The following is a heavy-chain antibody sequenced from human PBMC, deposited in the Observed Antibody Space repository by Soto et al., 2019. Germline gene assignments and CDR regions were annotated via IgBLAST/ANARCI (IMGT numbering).Heavy chain of an antibody. J-gene: IGHJ4*02. CDR1: GGSLTDFY. CDR3: ARATAMYNSSSACLDY. CDR2: AHAIGST. D-gene: IGHD6-6*01. V-gene: IGHV4-59*01. Sequence: QVQLQESGPGLVKPSETLSLTCTVSGGSLTDFYWSWIRQAPGEGLEWVGYAHAIGSTFYTSSLKSRASISVDTPKNQFSLRLSSVTAADTAVYYCARATAMYNSSSACLDYWGQGTLVTVSS.